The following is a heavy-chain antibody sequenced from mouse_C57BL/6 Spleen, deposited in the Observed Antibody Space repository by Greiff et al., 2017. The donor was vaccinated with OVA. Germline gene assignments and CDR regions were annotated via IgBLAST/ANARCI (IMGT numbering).Heavy chain of an antibody. CDR3: ARGNYYGSPYWYFDV. V-gene: IGHV1-80*01. D-gene: IGHD1-1*01. CDR2: IYPGDGDT. CDR1: GYAFSSYW. J-gene: IGHJ1*03. Sequence: LVESGAELVKPGASVKISCKASGYAFSSYWMNWVKQRPGKGLEWIGQIYPGDGDTNYNGKFKGKATLTADKSSSTAYMQLSSLTSEDSAVYFCARGNYYGSPYWYFDVWGTGTTVTVSS.